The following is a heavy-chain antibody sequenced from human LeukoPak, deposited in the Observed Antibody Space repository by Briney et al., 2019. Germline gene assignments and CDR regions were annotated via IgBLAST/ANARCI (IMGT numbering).Heavy chain of an antibody. J-gene: IGHJ4*02. CDR2: ISSSGRTI. Sequence: PGGSLRLSCAASGFTFSSYEMNWVRQAPGKGLEWVSYISSSGRTIYYADSVKGRFTISRDNAKNSLYLQMNSLRAEDTAVYYCARGGTRGYSYGPFDYWGQGTLVTVSS. CDR3: ARGGTRGYSYGPFDY. D-gene: IGHD5-18*01. CDR1: GFTFSSYE. V-gene: IGHV3-48*03.